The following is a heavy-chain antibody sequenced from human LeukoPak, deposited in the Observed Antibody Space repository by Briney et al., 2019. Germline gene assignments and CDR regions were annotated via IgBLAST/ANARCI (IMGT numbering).Heavy chain of an antibody. CDR1: GFTFSSYA. CDR2: ISYDGSNK. Sequence: GGSLRLSCAASGFTFSSYAMHWVRQAPGKGLEWVAVISYDGSNKYYADSVKGRFTISRDNSKNTLYLQMNSLRAEDTAVYYCARGIVGATYGYWGQGTLVTVSS. CDR3: ARGIVGATYGY. V-gene: IGHV3-30-3*01. D-gene: IGHD1-26*01. J-gene: IGHJ4*02.